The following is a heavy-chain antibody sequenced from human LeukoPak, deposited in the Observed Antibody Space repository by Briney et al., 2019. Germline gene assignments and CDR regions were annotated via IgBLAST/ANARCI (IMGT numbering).Heavy chain of an antibody. J-gene: IGHJ3*02. CDR3: ARHSMSTDAFDI. Sequence: PSETLSLTCTVSGGSISSSSYYWGWIRQPPGKGLERIGSIYYSGRTYYNPSLNRRVTISVDTSKNQFSLKLSSVTAADTAVYYCARHSMSTDAFDIWGQGTMVTVSS. V-gene: IGHV4-39*01. CDR1: GGSISSSSYY. CDR2: IYYSGRT.